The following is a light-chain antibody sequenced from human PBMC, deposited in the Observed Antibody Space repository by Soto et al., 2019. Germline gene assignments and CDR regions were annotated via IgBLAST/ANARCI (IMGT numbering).Light chain of an antibody. CDR2: GNS. CDR1: SSNIGAGYD. J-gene: IGLJ7*01. CDR3: QSYDSSLSGAV. V-gene: IGLV1-40*01. Sequence: QTVVTQPPSVSGAPGQRVTISCSGSSSNIGAGYDVHWYQQLPGTAPKLLIYGNSNRPSGVPDRFSGSKSGTSASLAITGLQAEDESHYYCQSYDSSLSGAVFGGGTQLTV.